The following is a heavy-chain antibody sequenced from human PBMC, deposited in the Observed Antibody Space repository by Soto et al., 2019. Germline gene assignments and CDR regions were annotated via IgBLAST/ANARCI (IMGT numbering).Heavy chain of an antibody. CDR2: IGAYNGNT. CDR3: ARGGGIYSSTWPIDY. V-gene: IGHV1-18*04. J-gene: IGHJ4*02. Sequence: ASVKVSCKASGYNFNIYGLTWVRQAPGQGLEWMGWIGAYNGNTNYEQKFQGRVTMTTDTSTTTAYMELRGLRSDDGAVYYCARGGGIYSSTWPIDYWGQGTLVTVSS. D-gene: IGHD6-13*01. CDR1: GYNFNIYG.